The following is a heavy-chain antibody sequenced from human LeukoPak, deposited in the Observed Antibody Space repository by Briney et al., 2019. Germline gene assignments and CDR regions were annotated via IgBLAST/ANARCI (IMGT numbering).Heavy chain of an antibody. Sequence: GGSLRLSCAASGFTFSNAWMSWVRQAPGKGLEWVSTINWNGGSTGYADSVKGRFTISRDNAKNSLYLQMNSLRAEDTALYYCARGGYWSDTAMAPIRPFDYWGQGTLVTVSS. CDR1: GFTFSNAW. CDR2: INWNGGST. V-gene: IGHV3-20*04. CDR3: ARGGYWSDTAMAPIRPFDY. D-gene: IGHD5-18*01. J-gene: IGHJ4*02.